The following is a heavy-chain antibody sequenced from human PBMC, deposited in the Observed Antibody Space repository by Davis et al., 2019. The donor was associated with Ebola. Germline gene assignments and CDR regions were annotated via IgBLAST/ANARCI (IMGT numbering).Heavy chain of an antibody. CDR2: ISAYNGNT. D-gene: IGHD6-19*01. J-gene: IGHJ4*02. V-gene: IGHV1-18*01. CDR3: ARDLSGWYIFDY. CDR1: GYTFTSYG. Sequence: AASVKVSCKASGYTFTSYGISWVRQAPGQGLEWMGWISAYNGNTNYAQKLQGRVTMTTDTSTSTAYMELSSLRSEDTAVYYCARDLSGWYIFDYWGQGTLVTVSS.